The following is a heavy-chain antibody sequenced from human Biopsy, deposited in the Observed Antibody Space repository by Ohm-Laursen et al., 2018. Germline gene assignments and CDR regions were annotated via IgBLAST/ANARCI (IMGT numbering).Heavy chain of an antibody. CDR1: GYTFTGYY. V-gene: IGHV1-8*02. J-gene: IGHJ5*02. D-gene: IGHD3-10*01. CDR2: MNPDSGNT. CDR3: ARADPPLFYYGSGSSNWFDP. Sequence: GASVKVSCKASGYTFTGYYMHWVRQAPGQGLEWMGWMNPDSGNTGYAQNLQGRVTMTRNTSISTAYMELSSLRSEDTAVYFCARADPPLFYYGSGSSNWFDPWGQGTLVTVSS.